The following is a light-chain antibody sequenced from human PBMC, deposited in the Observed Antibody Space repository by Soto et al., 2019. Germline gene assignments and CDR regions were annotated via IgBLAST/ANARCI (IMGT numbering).Light chain of an antibody. CDR1: NSNIGNNY. J-gene: IGLJ1*01. CDR3: GAWDNSLSADV. V-gene: IGLV1-51*02. CDR2: ENT. Sequence: QSVLTQPPSVSAAPGQKVTISCSGRNSNIGNNYVSWYQQFPGTAPKLLIYENTKRPSGIPDRFSGSKSGTSATLDITGLQTGDEADYCCGAWDNSLSADVFGPGTKLTVL.